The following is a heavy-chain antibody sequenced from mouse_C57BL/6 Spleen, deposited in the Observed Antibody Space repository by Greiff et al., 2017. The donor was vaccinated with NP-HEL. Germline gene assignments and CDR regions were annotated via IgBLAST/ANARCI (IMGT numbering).Heavy chain of an antibody. J-gene: IGHJ1*03. Sequence: QVQLQQSGAELMKPGASVKLSCKATGYTFTGYWIEWVKQRPGHGLEWIGEILPGSGSTNYNEKFKGQATFTAATSSNTAYMQLSSLTTEDSAIYYCASPASTGIPSFFYWYFDVWGTGTTVTVSS. CDR2: ILPGSGST. CDR1: GYTFTGYW. CDR3: ASPASTGIPSFFYWYFDV. V-gene: IGHV1-9*01. D-gene: IGHD4-1*02.